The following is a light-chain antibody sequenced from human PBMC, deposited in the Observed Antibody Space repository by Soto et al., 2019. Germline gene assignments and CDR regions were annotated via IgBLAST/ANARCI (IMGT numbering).Light chain of an antibody. CDR2: AAS. CDR1: QPISSF. CDR3: QQSYNGPAT. Sequence: DIQMTQSPSSLSASVGDRVTITCRASQPISSFLNWYQQQPGKAPKLLIYAASSLPSGVPSRFRGSGSGTDFTLTIASLQPEDIATYYCQQSYNGPATFGGGTKVEI. J-gene: IGKJ4*01. V-gene: IGKV1-39*01.